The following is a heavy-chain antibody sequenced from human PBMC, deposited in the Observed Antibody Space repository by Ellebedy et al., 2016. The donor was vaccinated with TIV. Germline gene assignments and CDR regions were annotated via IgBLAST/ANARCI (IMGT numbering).Heavy chain of an antibody. Sequence: GESLKISCAASGFIFNHYSMNWVRQAPGKGLEWISSISSNGYYIYYADSVKGRFTISRDDAKNSLFLQMNSLRAEDTAVYHCARSGEHNTWGQGTLAAVSS. J-gene: IGHJ5*02. V-gene: IGHV3-21*01. D-gene: IGHD1-26*01. CDR3: ARSGEHNT. CDR2: ISSNGYYI. CDR1: GFIFNHYS.